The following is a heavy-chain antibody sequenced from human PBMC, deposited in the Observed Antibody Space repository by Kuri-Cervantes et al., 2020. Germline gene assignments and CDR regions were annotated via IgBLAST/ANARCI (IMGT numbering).Heavy chain of an antibody. CDR2: IWYDGSNK. D-gene: IGHD5-12*01. V-gene: IGHV3-33*08. Sequence: GESLKISCAASGFTFSSYWMSWVRQAPGKGLEWVAVIWYDGSNKYYADSVKGRFTISRDNSKNTLYLQMNSLRAEDTAVYYCALDVDIEATVPGLLDFWGQGTLVTVSS. J-gene: IGHJ4*02. CDR3: ALDVDIEATVPGLLDF. CDR1: GFTFSSYW.